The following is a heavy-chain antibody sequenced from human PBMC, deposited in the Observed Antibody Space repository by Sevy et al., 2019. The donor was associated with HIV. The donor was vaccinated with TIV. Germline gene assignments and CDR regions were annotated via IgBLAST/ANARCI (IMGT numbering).Heavy chain of an antibody. V-gene: IGHV4-39*01. J-gene: IGHJ5*02. CDR1: GGSISSSRHY. CDR3: ARHPLGNWFDL. D-gene: IGHD3-16*01. Sequence: SETLSLTCNVSGGSISSSRHYWGWTRQSPGKSLEWIGSRFYSGGAYYNPSLQSRVTMSVDTSKNQFSLNVNSVTAADTAVFYCARHPLGNWFDLWGQGILVTVSS. CDR2: RFYSGGA.